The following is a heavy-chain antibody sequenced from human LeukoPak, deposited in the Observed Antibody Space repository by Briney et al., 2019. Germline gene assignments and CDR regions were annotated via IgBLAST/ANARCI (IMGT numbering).Heavy chain of an antibody. D-gene: IGHD3-22*01. CDR3: ARDSSGYYFDDAFDI. Sequence: GRSLRLSCAASGFTFSSYAMHWVHQAPGKGLEWVAVISYDGSNKYYADSVKGRFTISRDNSKNTLYLQMNSLRAEDTAVYYCARDSSGYYFDDAFDIWGQGTMVTVSS. J-gene: IGHJ3*02. CDR1: GFTFSSYA. CDR2: ISYDGSNK. V-gene: IGHV3-30-3*01.